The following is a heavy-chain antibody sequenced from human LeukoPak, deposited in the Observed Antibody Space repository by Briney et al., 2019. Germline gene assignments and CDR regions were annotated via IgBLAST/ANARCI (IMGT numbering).Heavy chain of an antibody. CDR2: IYTSGST. J-gene: IGHJ5*02. V-gene: IGHV4-4*07. D-gene: IGHD2-8*01. Sequence: SETLSLTCTVSGGSISSYYWSWIRQPAGKGLEWIGRIYTSGSTNYNPSLKSRVTMSVDTSKNQFSLKLSSVTAADTAVYYCARGPRGYCTNGVCPTFDPWGQGTLVPVSS. CDR3: ARGPRGYCTNGVCPTFDP. CDR1: GGSISSYY.